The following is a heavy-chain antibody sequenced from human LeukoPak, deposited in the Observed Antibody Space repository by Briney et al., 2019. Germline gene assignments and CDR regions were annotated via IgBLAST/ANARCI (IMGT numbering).Heavy chain of an antibody. V-gene: IGHV4-38-2*02. CDR1: GYSISSGYY. CDR3: AKILGSYWTPGYDY. CDR2: IYHSGIT. J-gene: IGHJ4*02. D-gene: IGHD1-26*01. Sequence: SETLSLTCTVSGYSISSGYYWGWIRQPPGKGLEWIGSIYHSGITYYNPSLKSRVTISVDTSKNQFSLKLSSVTAADTAVYYCAKILGSYWTPGYDYWGQGTLVTVSS.